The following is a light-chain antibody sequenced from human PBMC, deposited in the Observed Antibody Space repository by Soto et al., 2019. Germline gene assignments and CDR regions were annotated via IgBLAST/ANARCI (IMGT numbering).Light chain of an antibody. J-gene: IGKJ1*01. Sequence: DIQMTQSPSSLSASVGARVTITCRASQSISSYLNWYQQKPGKAPKLLIYKASTLKSGVPSRFSGSGSGTEFTLTISSLQPDDVATYYCQHYNSYSEAFGQGTKVDIK. V-gene: IGKV1-5*03. CDR3: QHYNSYSEA. CDR2: KAS. CDR1: QSISSY.